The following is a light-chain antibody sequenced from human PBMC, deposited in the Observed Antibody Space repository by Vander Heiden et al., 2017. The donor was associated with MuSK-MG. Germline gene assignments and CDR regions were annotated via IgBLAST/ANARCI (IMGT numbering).Light chain of an antibody. V-gene: IGKV3-11*01. CDR3: QQHSNWPPYT. J-gene: IGKJ2*01. Sequence: EIVLTQSPATLSLSPGERATLSCRASQSVSSYLAWYQQKPGQAPRLLIYDASNRATGIPARFSGSGYGTDFTLTISSLEPEVFAVYYCQQHSNWPPYTFGQGTKLEIK. CDR1: QSVSSY. CDR2: DAS.